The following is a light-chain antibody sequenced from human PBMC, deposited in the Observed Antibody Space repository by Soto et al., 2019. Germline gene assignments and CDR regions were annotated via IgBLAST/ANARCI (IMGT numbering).Light chain of an antibody. Sequence: ESVLTPSQGTLSLYPGERATLSCRASQSVSSSYLAWYQQKPGQAPRLLIYGESSRATVIPDRFSGSGSGTDLTLTISRLEPADIAVYYCQQYGSSQTYGGGTKVETK. J-gene: IGKJ4*01. CDR1: QSVSSSY. CDR3: QQYGSSQT. CDR2: GES. V-gene: IGKV3-20*01.